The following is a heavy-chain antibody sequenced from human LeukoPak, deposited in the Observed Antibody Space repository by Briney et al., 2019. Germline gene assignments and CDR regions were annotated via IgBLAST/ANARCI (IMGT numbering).Heavy chain of an antibody. V-gene: IGHV4-59*12. Sequence: PSETLSLTCTVSGGSISSYYWSWIRQPPGKGLEWIGYIYYSGSTNYNPSLKSRVTISVDTSKNQFSLKLSSVTAADTAVYYCARLPDPGIAHYYYYGMDVWGQGTTVTVSS. CDR2: IYYSGST. CDR1: GGSISSYY. CDR3: ARLPDPGIAHYYYYGMDV. J-gene: IGHJ6*02. D-gene: IGHD6-13*01.